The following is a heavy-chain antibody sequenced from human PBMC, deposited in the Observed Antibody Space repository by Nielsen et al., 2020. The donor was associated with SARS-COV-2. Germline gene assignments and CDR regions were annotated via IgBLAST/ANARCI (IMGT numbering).Heavy chain of an antibody. CDR2: IYYSGST. V-gene: IGHV4-61*01. D-gene: IGHD5-18*01. CDR3: ARVPSTAMATYYYYGMDV. J-gene: IGHJ6*02. CDR1: GGSISSGSYY. Sequence: SETLSLTCTVSGGSISSGSYYWSWIRQPPGKGLEWIGYIYYSGSTNYNPSLKSRVTISVDTSKNQFSLKLSSVTAADTAVYYCARVPSTAMATYYYYGMDVWGQGTTVTVSS.